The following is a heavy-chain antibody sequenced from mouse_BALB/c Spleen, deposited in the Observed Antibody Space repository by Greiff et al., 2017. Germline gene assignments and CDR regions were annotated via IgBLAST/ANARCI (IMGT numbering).Heavy chain of an antibody. CDR1: GFNIKDYY. CDR3: SYYGYWYFDV. Sequence: VQLQQSGAELVRSGASVKLSCTASGFNIKDYYMHWVKQRPEQGLAWIGWIDPENGDTEYAPKFQGKATMTADTSSNTAYLQLSSLTSEDTAVYYCSYYGYWYFDVWGAGTTVTVSS. CDR2: IDPENGDT. D-gene: IGHD1-1*01. J-gene: IGHJ1*01. V-gene: IGHV14-4*02.